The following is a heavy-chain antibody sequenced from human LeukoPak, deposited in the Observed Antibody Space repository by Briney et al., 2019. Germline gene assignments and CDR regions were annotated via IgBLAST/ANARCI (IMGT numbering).Heavy chain of an antibody. Sequence: GASMKVSCKASGYTFTNYGLSWVRQAPGQGLEWMGWISAYNGNTNYAQKLQGRVTMTTDTSTSTAYMELRSLRSDDTAVYYCARVSYYYDSSGYWWFDPWGQGTLVTVSS. J-gene: IGHJ5*02. V-gene: IGHV1-18*01. D-gene: IGHD3-22*01. CDR3: ARVSYYYDSSGYWWFDP. CDR2: ISAYNGNT. CDR1: GYTFTNYG.